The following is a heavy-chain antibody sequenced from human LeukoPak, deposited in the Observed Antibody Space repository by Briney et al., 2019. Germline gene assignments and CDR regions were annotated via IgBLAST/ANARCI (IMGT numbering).Heavy chain of an antibody. D-gene: IGHD3-3*01. CDR2: ISYDGSNK. Sequence: GGSLRLSCAASGFTFSSYGMHWVRQAPGKGLEWVAVISYDGSNKYYADSVKGRFTISRDNSKNTLYLQMNSLRAEDTAVYYCARASGRFLEWLLYDPLDYWGQGTLVTVSS. CDR1: GFTFSSYG. V-gene: IGHV3-30*03. CDR3: ARASGRFLEWLLYDPLDY. J-gene: IGHJ4*02.